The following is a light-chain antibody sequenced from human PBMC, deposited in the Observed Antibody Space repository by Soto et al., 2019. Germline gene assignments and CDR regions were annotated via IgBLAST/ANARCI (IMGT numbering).Light chain of an antibody. CDR1: SSDVGDYNY. J-gene: IGLJ1*01. CDR3: SSYTSSSPYV. V-gene: IGLV2-14*01. CDR2: DVS. Sequence: QSALTQPASVSGSPGQSITISCTGTSSDVGDYNYVSWYQQHPGKAPKVMIYDVSDRPPGVSNRFSGSKSGNTASLTISGLQAEDEADYYCSSYTSSSPYVFGTGTKLTVL.